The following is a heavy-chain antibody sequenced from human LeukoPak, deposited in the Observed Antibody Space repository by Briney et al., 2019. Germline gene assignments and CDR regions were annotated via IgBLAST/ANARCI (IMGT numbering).Heavy chain of an antibody. D-gene: IGHD1-26*01. CDR1: GGSISSYY. Sequence: SETLSLTCTVSGGSISSYYWSWIRQPPGKGLEWIGYIYYSGSTNYNPSLKSRVSISIDTSKNQFSLKLSSVTAADTAVYYCARQNVKVGAPPFDCWGQGTLVTVSS. CDR3: ARQNVKVGAPPFDC. V-gene: IGHV4-59*08. J-gene: IGHJ4*02. CDR2: IYYSGST.